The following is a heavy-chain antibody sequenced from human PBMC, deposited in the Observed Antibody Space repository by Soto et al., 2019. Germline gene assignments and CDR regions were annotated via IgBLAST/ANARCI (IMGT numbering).Heavy chain of an antibody. CDR3: ARQIYDSDTGPNFQYYFDS. J-gene: IGHJ4*02. CDR2: IVPSDSQT. Sequence: LKISCKGSGYSFAGYWITWVRQKPGKGLEWMGRIVPSDSQTYYSPSFRGHVTISATKSITTVFLQWSSLRASDTAMYYCARQIYDSDTGPNFQYYFDSWGQGTPVTVSS. CDR1: GYSFAGYW. V-gene: IGHV5-10-1*01. D-gene: IGHD3-22*01.